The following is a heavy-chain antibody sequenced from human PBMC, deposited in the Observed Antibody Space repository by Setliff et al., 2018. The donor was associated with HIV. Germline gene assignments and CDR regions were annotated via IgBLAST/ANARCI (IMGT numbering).Heavy chain of an antibody. CDR2: ISDGGGGT. J-gene: IGHJ4*02. D-gene: IGHD3-10*01. Sequence: GGSLRLSCAASGFTFNNYAMIWVRQAPGKGLEWVSAISDGGGGTDYADSVKGRFTISRDNSRNTLYLQMNSLRAEDTAVYFCAKLGGSGSYSNAFDYWGQGTLVTVSS. V-gene: IGHV3-23*01. CDR1: GFTFNNYA. CDR3: AKLGGSGSYSNAFDY.